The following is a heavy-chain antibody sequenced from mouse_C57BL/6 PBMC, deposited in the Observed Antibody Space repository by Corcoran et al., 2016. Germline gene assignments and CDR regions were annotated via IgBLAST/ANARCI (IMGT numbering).Heavy chain of an antibody. D-gene: IGHD4-1*01. CDR1: GYTFTTYG. J-gene: IGHJ4*01. CDR3: ARGSWDGAMDY. Sequence: QIQLVQSGPELKKPGETVKISCKASGYTFTTYGMSWVKQAPGKGLKWMGWINTYSGVPTYADDFKGRFAFSLETSASTAYLQINNLKNEDTATYFCARGSWDGAMDYWGQGTSVTVSS. CDR2: INTYSGVP. V-gene: IGHV9-3*01.